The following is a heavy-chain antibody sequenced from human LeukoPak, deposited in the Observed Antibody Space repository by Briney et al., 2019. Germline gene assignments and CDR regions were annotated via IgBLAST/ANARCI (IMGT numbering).Heavy chain of an antibody. CDR3: ARAISTVTPDY. Sequence: ASVKVSCKASGYTFTGFYIHWVRQALGQGLEWMGWINPNSGVTTFAPRSQGRVTMTRDTSITTAYMEVISLRSDDTAVYYCARAISTVTPDYWGQGTLVTVSS. CDR1: GYTFTGFY. V-gene: IGHV1-2*02. J-gene: IGHJ4*02. CDR2: INPNSGVT. D-gene: IGHD4-17*01.